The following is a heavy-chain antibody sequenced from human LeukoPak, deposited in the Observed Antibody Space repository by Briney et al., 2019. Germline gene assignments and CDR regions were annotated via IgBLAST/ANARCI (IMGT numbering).Heavy chain of an antibody. Sequence: GGSLRLSCAASGLTFSDHYMDWVRQAPGKGLEWVGRTRNKANSYTTEYAASVKGRFTISRDDSKNSLYLQMNSLKTEDTAVYYCADLGDYGVGWGQGTLVTVSS. D-gene: IGHD4-17*01. CDR1: GLTFSDHY. CDR3: ADLGDYGVG. V-gene: IGHV3-72*01. CDR2: TRNKANSYTT. J-gene: IGHJ1*01.